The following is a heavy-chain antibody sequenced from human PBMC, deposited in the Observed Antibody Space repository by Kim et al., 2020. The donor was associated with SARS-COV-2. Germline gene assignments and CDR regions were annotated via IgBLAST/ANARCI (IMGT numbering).Heavy chain of an antibody. CDR2: IWYDGSNK. CDR3: ARDMEGNYYGMDV. D-gene: IGHD3-10*01. V-gene: IGHV3-33*01. Sequence: GGSLRLSCAASGFTFSSYGMHWVRQAPGKGLEWVAVIWYDGSNKYYADSVKGRFTISRDNSKNTLYLQMNSLRAEHTAVYYCARDMEGNYYGMDVWGQGTTVTVSS. CDR1: GFTFSSYG. J-gene: IGHJ6*02.